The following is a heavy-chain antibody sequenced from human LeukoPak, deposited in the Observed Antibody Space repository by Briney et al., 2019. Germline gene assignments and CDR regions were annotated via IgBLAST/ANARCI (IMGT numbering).Heavy chain of an antibody. D-gene: IGHD3-22*01. CDR3: ARERVVVVIGSDAFDI. J-gene: IGHJ3*02. CDR2: IIPIFGTA. V-gene: IGHV1-69*05. CDR1: GGTFSSYA. Sequence: SVKVSCKASGGTFSSYAISWVRQAPGQGLEWMGRIIPIFGTANYAQKFQGRVTITTDESTSTAYMELSSLRSEDTAVYYCARERVVVVIGSDAFDIWGQGTMVTVSS.